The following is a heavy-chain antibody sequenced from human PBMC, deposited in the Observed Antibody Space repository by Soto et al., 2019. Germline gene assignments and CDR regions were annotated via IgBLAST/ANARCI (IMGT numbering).Heavy chain of an antibody. CDR1: GFTFSSYA. Sequence: QVQLVESGGGVVQPGRSLRLSCAASGFTFSSYAMHWVRQAPGKGLEWVAVISYDGSNKYYADSVKGRFTISRDNSKNTLYLKMNSLRAEDTAVYYCARWQATVDYWGQGTLVTVSS. CDR2: ISYDGSNK. V-gene: IGHV3-30-3*01. CDR3: ARWQATVDY. J-gene: IGHJ4*02.